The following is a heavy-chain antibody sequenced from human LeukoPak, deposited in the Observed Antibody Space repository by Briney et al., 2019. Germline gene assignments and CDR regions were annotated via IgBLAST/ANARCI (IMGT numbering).Heavy chain of an antibody. J-gene: IGHJ3*02. V-gene: IGHV3-30*02. CDR3: ARDPPFRGITGTTAFDI. CDR1: GFTFSSYG. Sequence: PGGSLRLSCAASGFTFSSYGMHWVRQAPGKGLEWVAFIRYDGSNKYYADSVKGRFTISRDNAKNSLYLQMNSLRAEDTAVYYCARDPPFRGITGTTAFDIWGQGTMVTVSS. D-gene: IGHD1-7*01. CDR2: IRYDGSNK.